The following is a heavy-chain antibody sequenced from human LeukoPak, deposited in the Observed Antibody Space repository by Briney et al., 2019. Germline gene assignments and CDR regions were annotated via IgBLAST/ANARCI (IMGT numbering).Heavy chain of an antibody. J-gene: IGHJ4*02. CDR2: IIPIFGTA. D-gene: IGHD1-26*01. V-gene: IGHV1-69*05. Sequence: SVKVSCKASGGTFSSYAISWVRQAPGQGLEWMGGIIPIFGTANYAQKFQGRVTITTDESTSTAYMELSSLRSEDTAVYYCARETGSSGSLDYWGQGTLVTVSS. CDR3: ARETGSSGSLDY. CDR1: GGTFSSYA.